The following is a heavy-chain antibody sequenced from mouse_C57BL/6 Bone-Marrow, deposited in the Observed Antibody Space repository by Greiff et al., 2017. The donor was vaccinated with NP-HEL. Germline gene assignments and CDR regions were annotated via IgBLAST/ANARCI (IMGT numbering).Heavy chain of an antibody. J-gene: IGHJ4*01. V-gene: IGHV1-9*01. Sequence: QVQLQQSGAELMKPGASVKLSCKATGYTFTGYWIEWVKQRPGHGLEWIGAILPGGGSTNYNEKFKGKATFTADTSSNTAYMQLSSLTTEDTASYDGARLLERRGAMNYWGRGTAVTVSA. CDR2: ILPGGGST. CDR3: ARLLERRGAMNY. CDR1: GYTFTGYW.